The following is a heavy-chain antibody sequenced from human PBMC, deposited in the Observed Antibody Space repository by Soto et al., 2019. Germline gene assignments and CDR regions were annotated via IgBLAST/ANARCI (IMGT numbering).Heavy chain of an antibody. CDR2: ISGSGGST. J-gene: IGHJ4*02. V-gene: IGHV3-23*01. Sequence: LRLSCAASGFTFSSYAMSWVRQAPGKGLEWVSAISGSGGSTYYADSVKGRFTISRDNSKNTLYLQMNSLRAEDTAVYYCAKDRIRTGYSSSWYGGYFDYWGQGTLVTVSS. CDR3: AKDRIRTGYSSSWYGGYFDY. D-gene: IGHD6-13*01. CDR1: GFTFSSYA.